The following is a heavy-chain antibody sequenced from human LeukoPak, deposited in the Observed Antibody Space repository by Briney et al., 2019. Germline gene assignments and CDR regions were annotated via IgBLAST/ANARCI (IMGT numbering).Heavy chain of an antibody. Sequence: GGSLRLSCAASGFTFSNYGMNWVRQAPGKGLEWVSYISNSSTTIYYADSVKGRFTISRDNAKNSLFLQMNSLRAEDTAVYYGARCKMEGITAAGSDYWGQGTMVTVSS. CDR2: ISNSSTTI. CDR1: GFTFSNYG. J-gene: IGHJ4*02. D-gene: IGHD6-13*01. V-gene: IGHV3-48*04. CDR3: ARCKMEGITAAGSDY.